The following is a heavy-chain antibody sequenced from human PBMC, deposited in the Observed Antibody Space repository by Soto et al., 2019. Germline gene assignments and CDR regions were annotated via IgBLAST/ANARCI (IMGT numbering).Heavy chain of an antibody. CDR2: ISWNSGSI. J-gene: IGHJ3*02. Sequence: DVQLVESGGGLVQPGRSLRLSCAASGFTLDDYAMHWVRQAPGKGLEWVSGISWNSGSIGYADSVKGRFTISRDNAKNSLYLQMNSLRAEDTALYYCAKDRAAAGTGGDAFDIWGQGTMVTVSS. CDR3: AKDRAAAGTGGDAFDI. CDR1: GFTLDDYA. V-gene: IGHV3-9*01. D-gene: IGHD6-13*01.